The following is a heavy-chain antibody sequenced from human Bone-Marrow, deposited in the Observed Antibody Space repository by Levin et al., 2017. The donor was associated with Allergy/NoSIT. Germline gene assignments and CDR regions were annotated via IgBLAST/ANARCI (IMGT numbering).Heavy chain of an antibody. Sequence: PGGSLRLSCQTSGSSFTAYWVAWVRQMPGKGLEWMGIVYPRDSEVKYNPSFQDQVTISADKSINTAYLEWSSLQASDTGMYYCAKIARGTYYLCDHWGQGTLVTVSS. V-gene: IGHV5-51*01. CDR2: VYPRDSEV. CDR3: AKIARGTYYLCDH. CDR1: GSSFTAYW. J-gene: IGHJ4*02. D-gene: IGHD1-26*01.